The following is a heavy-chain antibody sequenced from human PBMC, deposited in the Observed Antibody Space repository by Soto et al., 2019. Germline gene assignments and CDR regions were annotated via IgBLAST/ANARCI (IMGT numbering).Heavy chain of an antibody. Sequence: PSVKVSCKASGGTFSSYAISWVRQAPGQGLEWMGGIIPIFGTANYAQKFQGRVTITADKSTSTAYMELSSLRSEDTAVYYCARSRASDYYYGMDVWGQGTTVTVSS. CDR1: GGTFSSYA. CDR2: IIPIFGTA. J-gene: IGHJ6*02. CDR3: ARSRASDYYYGMDV. V-gene: IGHV1-69*06.